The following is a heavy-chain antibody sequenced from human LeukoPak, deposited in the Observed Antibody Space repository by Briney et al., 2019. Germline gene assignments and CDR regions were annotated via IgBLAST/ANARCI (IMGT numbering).Heavy chain of an antibody. CDR3: ARVSSSWYDPVDY. Sequence: SETLSLTCTVSGGSISSYYWSWIWQPPGEGLEWIGYIYYSGSTNYNPSLKSRVTISVDRSKNQFSLKLSSVTAADTAVYYCARVSSSWYDPVDYWGQGTLVTVSS. V-gene: IGHV4-59*01. CDR1: GGSISSYY. CDR2: IYYSGST. J-gene: IGHJ4*02. D-gene: IGHD6-13*01.